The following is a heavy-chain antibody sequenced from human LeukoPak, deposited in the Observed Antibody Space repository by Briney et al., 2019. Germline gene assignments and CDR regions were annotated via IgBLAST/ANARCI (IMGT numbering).Heavy chain of an antibody. D-gene: IGHD1-26*01. CDR2: MNPNSGNT. Sequence: GASVKVPCKASGYTFTSYDINWVRQATGQGLEWMGWMNPNSGNTGYAQKFQGRVTMTRNTSISTAYMELSSLRSEDTAVYYCASGIVGAWYYFDYWGQGTLVTVSS. CDR3: ASGIVGAWYYFDY. V-gene: IGHV1-8*01. J-gene: IGHJ4*02. CDR1: GYTFTSYD.